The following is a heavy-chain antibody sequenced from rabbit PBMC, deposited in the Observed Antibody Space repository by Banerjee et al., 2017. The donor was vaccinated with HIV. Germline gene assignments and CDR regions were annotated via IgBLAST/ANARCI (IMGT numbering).Heavy chain of an antibody. CDR1: GFSFSNKYV. CDR3: ARDSAGREDFNL. J-gene: IGHJ4*01. D-gene: IGHD4-1*01. CDR2: IITSSGST. Sequence: QQQLEESGGGLVKPGGSLTLTCTASGFSFSNKYVMCWVRQAPGKGLESVACIITSSGSTWYASWAKGRFTISRTSSTTVTLQMTSLTAADTATYFCARDSAGREDFNLWGPGTLVTVS. V-gene: IGHV1S45*01.